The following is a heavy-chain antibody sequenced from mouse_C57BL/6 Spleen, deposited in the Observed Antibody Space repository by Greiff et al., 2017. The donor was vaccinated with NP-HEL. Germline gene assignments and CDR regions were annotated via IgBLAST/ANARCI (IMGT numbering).Heavy chain of an antibody. Sequence: VQLQQSGAELVRPGTSVKVSCKASGYAFTNYLIEWVKQRPGQGLEWIGVINPGSGGTNYNEKFKGKATLTADKSSSTAYMQLSSLTSEDSAVYFCARGDYYYGIDYWGQGTTLTVSS. CDR1: GYAFTNYL. J-gene: IGHJ2*01. CDR2: INPGSGGT. V-gene: IGHV1-54*01. D-gene: IGHD1-1*01. CDR3: ARGDYYYGIDY.